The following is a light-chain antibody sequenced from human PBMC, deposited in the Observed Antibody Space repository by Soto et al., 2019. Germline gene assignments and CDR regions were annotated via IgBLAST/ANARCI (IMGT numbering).Light chain of an antibody. CDR3: PRYGSLRT. Sequence: EIVWTQSPGRQSLSRGERATRSCRASQSVRSNFLAWYQQKPGQAPRLLIYGASNRATGIPDSFSGSGSGTDFTLTITGLERQDFAMYYCPRYGSLRTFGQGTRWIS. CDR2: GAS. J-gene: IGKJ1*01. V-gene: IGKV3-20*01. CDR1: QSVRSNF.